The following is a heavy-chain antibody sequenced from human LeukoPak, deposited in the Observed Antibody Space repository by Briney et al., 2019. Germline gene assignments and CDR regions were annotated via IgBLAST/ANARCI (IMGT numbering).Heavy chain of an antibody. D-gene: IGHD3-22*01. Sequence: GGSLRLSCSASGFTFSSYSMNWVRQAPGEGLEWVSYIISSSTTIYYADSVKGRFTISRDNAKNSLYLQMNSLRVADTAVYYCAKDPSITMIVVVRYFDYWGQGTLVTVSS. V-gene: IGHV3-48*01. CDR3: AKDPSITMIVVVRYFDY. J-gene: IGHJ4*02. CDR2: IISSSTTI. CDR1: GFTFSSYS.